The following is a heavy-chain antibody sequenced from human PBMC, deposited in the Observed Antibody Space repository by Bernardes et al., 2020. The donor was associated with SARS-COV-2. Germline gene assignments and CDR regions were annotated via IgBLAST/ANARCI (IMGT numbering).Heavy chain of an antibody. CDR3: AKSPTIRSGSTANWFDP. D-gene: IGHD1-26*01. Sequence: GSLRRSCAASGFSFNDYAMTWVRQAPGKGLEWVSVISGSGGNTYYADSVKGRFTISRDNSNNTLYLQMNSLRGDDTAVYYCAKSPTIRSGSTANWFDPWGQGTLVTVSS. J-gene: IGHJ5*02. CDR1: GFSFNDYA. V-gene: IGHV3-23*01. CDR2: ISGSGGNT.